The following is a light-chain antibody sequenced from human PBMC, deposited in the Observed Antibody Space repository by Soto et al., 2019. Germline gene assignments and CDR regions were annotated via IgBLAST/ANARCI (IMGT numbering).Light chain of an antibody. J-gene: IGKJ4*01. V-gene: IGKV1-39*01. CDR1: QSVSSY. CDR3: QQSYSTLLT. CDR2: AAS. Sequence: DIQMTQSPASLSSSVGERVTITCRASQSVSSYLDWYQQKPGQAPKLLIYAASRLQSGVPPRFSGSGSGTDFTLTSSHLQPEYFATYCCQQSYSTLLTFGGGTKVELQ.